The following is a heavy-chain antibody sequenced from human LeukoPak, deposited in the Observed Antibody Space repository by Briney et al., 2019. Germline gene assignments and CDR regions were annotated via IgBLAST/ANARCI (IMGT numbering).Heavy chain of an antibody. J-gene: IGHJ3*02. V-gene: IGHV3-21*01. CDR3: AREEVVVAPDAFDI. Sequence: PGGSLRLSCAASGFTFSSYSMNWVRQAPGKGLEWVSSISSSSSYIYYADSVKGRFTISRDNAKNTLYLQMNSLRAEDTAVYYCAREEVVVAPDAFDIWGQGTMVTVSS. CDR2: ISSSSSYI. D-gene: IGHD2-2*01. CDR1: GFTFSSYS.